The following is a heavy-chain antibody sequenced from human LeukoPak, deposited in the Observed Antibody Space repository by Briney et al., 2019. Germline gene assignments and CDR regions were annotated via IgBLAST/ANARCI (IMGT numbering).Heavy chain of an antibody. D-gene: IGHD2/OR15-2a*01. CDR2: VYTGGST. V-gene: IGHV3-53*01. CDR3: ARVLFHSLAVFDY. Sequence: GGSLRLSCAASGFTVSSNYMTWVRQAPGKGLEWVSVVYTGGSTYSADSVKGRFTISRDNAKNSLYLQMNSLRAEDTAVYYCARVLFHSLAVFDYWGQGTLVTVSS. J-gene: IGHJ4*02. CDR1: GFTVSSNY.